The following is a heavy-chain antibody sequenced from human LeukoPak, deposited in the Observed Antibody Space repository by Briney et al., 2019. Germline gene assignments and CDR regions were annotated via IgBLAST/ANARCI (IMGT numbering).Heavy chain of an antibody. J-gene: IGHJ3*02. D-gene: IGHD3/OR15-3a*01. CDR2: IFYRGSI. CDR1: GGSISNYY. Sequence: SETLSLTCTVSGGSISNYYWGWIRQPPGKGLGWVGYIFYRGSIDYSPSLQSRVTISVDTSKNHLSLRLTSVTAADTAVYFCARGVVLGQDDAFDIWGRGTMVTVSS. CDR3: ARGVVLGQDDAFDI. V-gene: IGHV4-59*12.